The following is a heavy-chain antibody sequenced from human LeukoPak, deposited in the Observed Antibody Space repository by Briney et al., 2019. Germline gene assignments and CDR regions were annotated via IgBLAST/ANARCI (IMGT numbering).Heavy chain of an antibody. CDR3: VKETAFYDH. J-gene: IGHJ4*02. CDR2: ISSDGVST. CDR1: GFTFSRSP. D-gene: IGHD2/OR15-2a*01. Sequence: GGSLRLSCSASGFTFSRSPMHWVRQAPGKGLEYVSAISSDGVSTYYGASVKGRFTISRDNSKNTLYLQMNSLRVEDTALYYCVKETAFYDHWGPGALVTVSS. V-gene: IGHV3-64D*06.